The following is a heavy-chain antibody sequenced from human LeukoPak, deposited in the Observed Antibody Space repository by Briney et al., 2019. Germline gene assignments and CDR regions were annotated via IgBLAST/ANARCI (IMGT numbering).Heavy chain of an antibody. CDR3: ATDLRQLVVFDY. V-gene: IGHV1-24*01. D-gene: IGHD6-6*01. Sequence: ASVKVSCKVSGYTLTELSMHWVRQAPGKGLEWMGGFDPEDGETIYAQKFQGRVTMTEDTSTDTAYMELSSLRSEDTAVYYCATDLRQLVVFDYWGQGTLATVSS. J-gene: IGHJ4*02. CDR1: GYTLTELS. CDR2: FDPEDGET.